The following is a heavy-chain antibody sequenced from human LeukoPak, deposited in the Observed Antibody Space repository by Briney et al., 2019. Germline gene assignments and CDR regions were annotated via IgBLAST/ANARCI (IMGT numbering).Heavy chain of an antibody. V-gene: IGHV3-21*01. CDR1: GFTFSTYS. D-gene: IGHD5-18*01. CDR3: AREGYSYGEYHY. Sequence: GGSLRLSCAASGFTFSTYSMNWVRQAPGKGLEWVSSISSSSSYIYYADSVKGRFTISRDNATNSLYLQMNSLRAEDTAVYYCAREGYSYGEYHYWGQGTVVSVS. CDR2: ISSSSSYI. J-gene: IGHJ4*02.